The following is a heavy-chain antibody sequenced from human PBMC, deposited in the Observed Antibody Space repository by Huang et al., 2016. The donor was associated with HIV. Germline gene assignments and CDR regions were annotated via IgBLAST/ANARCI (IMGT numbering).Heavy chain of an antibody. Sequence: QVQLVQSGAEVKKPGASVKVSCKASGYTFTSYGISWVRQAPGQGLEWMGGISAYNVNTNSAQKIQGRVTMTTDTSTSTVNMEMRSLRSDDTAVYYCARLYLYGMDVWGQGTTVTVSS. J-gene: IGHJ6*02. D-gene: IGHD3-16*02. CDR1: GYTFTSYG. CDR2: ISAYNVNT. V-gene: IGHV1-18*04. CDR3: ARLYLYGMDV.